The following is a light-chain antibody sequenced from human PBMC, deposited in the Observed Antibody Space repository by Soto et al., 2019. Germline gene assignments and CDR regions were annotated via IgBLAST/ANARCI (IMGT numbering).Light chain of an antibody. J-gene: IGKJ2*03. V-gene: IGKV3-20*01. CDR3: QQYDTSPRG. CDR1: QSVSNSY. Sequence: EIVLTQSPATLSLSPGERDSLSCRASQSVSNSYLAWYQQKPGQAPRLLTFGASNRATDIPDRFSGSGSGTDFTLTITRLEPEDFAVYYCQQYDTSPRGFGQGTKLEIK. CDR2: GAS.